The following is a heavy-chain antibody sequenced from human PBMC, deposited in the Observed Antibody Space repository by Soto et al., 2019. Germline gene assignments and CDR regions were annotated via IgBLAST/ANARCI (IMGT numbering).Heavy chain of an antibody. CDR1: GGSFSGYY. CDR3: ARGLGYYYDSSGYSPLDY. CDR2: INHSGST. Sequence: SETLSLTCAVYGGSFSGYYWSWIRQPPGKGLEWIGEINHSGSTNYNPSLKSRVTISVDTSKNQFSLKLSSVTAADTAVYYCARGLGYYYDSSGYSPLDYWGQGTLVTVSS. V-gene: IGHV4-34*01. J-gene: IGHJ4*02. D-gene: IGHD3-22*01.